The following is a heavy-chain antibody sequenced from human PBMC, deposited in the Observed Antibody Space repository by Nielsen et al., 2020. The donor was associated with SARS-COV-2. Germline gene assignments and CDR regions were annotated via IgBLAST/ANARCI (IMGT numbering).Heavy chain of an antibody. CDR2: INPNSGGT. Sequence: ASVKVSCKASGYTFTGYYMHWVRQAPGQGLEWMGWINPNSGGTNYAQKFQGRVTMTRDTSISTAYMELSRLRSDDTAVYHCARTGIAVAGIDFDYWGQGTLVTVSS. CDR1: GYTFTGYY. D-gene: IGHD6-19*01. V-gene: IGHV1-2*02. J-gene: IGHJ4*02. CDR3: ARTGIAVAGIDFDY.